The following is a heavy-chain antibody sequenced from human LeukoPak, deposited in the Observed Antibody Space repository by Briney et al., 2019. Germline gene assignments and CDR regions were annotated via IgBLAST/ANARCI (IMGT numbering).Heavy chain of an antibody. J-gene: IGHJ4*02. CDR3: ARDKRTGDSYFDS. D-gene: IGHD7-27*01. V-gene: IGHV3-7*01. Sequence: PGGSLRLSCAASGFTFSNYWMSWVRQAPGEGLEWVANIKQDGSEKYCVDSVKGRFTISRDNAKYSLYLQMDSLRAEDTAVYYCARDKRTGDSYFDSWGQGTLVTVSS. CDR2: IKQDGSEK. CDR1: GFTFSNYW.